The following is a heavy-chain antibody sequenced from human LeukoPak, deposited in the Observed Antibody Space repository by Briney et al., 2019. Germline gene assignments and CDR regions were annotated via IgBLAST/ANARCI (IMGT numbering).Heavy chain of an antibody. J-gene: IGHJ5*02. V-gene: IGHV1-69*05. Sequence: SVKVSCKASGGTLSSYAISWVRQAPGQGLEWMGGIIPIFGTANYAQKFQGRVTITTDESTSTAYMELSCLRSEDTAVYYCARARYFDWLIFNWFDPWGQGTLVTVSS. D-gene: IGHD3-9*01. CDR3: ARARYFDWLIFNWFDP. CDR1: GGTLSSYA. CDR2: IIPIFGTA.